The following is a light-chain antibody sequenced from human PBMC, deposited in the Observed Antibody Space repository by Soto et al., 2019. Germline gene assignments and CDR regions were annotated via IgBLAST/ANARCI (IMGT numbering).Light chain of an antibody. CDR1: QSVSSN. CDR3: QQYDRSPGLFT. J-gene: IGKJ3*01. V-gene: IGKV3-20*01. Sequence: EIVRTQSPATLSVSPGERSTLSCLAIQSVSSNLAWYQQNPGQAPRLLIYEASSRATGIPDRFSGSGPGTDFTLTISRLEPEDFAVYYCQQYDRSPGLFTFGPGTKVDIK. CDR2: EAS.